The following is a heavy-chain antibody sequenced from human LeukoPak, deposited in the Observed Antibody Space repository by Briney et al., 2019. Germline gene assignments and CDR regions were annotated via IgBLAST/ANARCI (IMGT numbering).Heavy chain of an antibody. CDR3: ARIPYCSSTSCLRYYYYYMDV. CDR1: GYTFINYG. D-gene: IGHD2-2*01. Sequence: ASVKVSCKASGYTFINYGISWVRQAPGQGLEWMGWISGYNGNTNYAQKLQGRVTMTTDTSTSTAYMELSSLRSEDTAVYYCARIPYCSSTSCLRYYYYYMDVWGKGTTVTVSS. CDR2: ISGYNGNT. V-gene: IGHV1-18*01. J-gene: IGHJ6*03.